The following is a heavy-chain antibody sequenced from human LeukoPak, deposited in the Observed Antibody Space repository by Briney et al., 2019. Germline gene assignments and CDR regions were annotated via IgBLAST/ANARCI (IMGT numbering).Heavy chain of an antibody. CDR3: ARWSRDIYGMDV. CDR2: IIPILGIA. J-gene: IGHJ6*02. Sequence: SVKVSCKASGGAFSSYAISWVRQAPGPGLEWMGRIIPILGIANYAQKFQGRVTITEDKSTSTAYIELSSVRSEDKAVYCCARWSRDIYGMDVWGQGTTVTVSS. CDR1: GGAFSSYA. D-gene: IGHD3-9*01. V-gene: IGHV1-69*04.